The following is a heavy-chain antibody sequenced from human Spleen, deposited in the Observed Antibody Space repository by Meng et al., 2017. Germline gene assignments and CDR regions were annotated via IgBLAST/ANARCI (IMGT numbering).Heavy chain of an antibody. J-gene: IGHJ4*02. CDR3: ARVETATTNPYFDY. Sequence: QGQLQESGPGVVKPWETLFLTCTVSGGSISSGDYYWSWIRQPPGRGLEWIGYIYYSGSTYYNPSLRSRVTISVDTSKNQFSLILTSVTAADTAVYFCARVETATTNPYFDYWGQGTLVTVSS. V-gene: IGHV4-30-4*01. D-gene: IGHD5-24*01. CDR1: GGSISSGDYY. CDR2: IYYSGST.